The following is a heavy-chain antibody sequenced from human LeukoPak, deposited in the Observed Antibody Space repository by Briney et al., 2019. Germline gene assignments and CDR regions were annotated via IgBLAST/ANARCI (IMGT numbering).Heavy chain of an antibody. CDR3: ARDLGHFWSGYSGFGY. V-gene: IGHV4-59*01. D-gene: IGHD3-3*02. J-gene: IGHJ4*02. Sequence: SETLSLTCTVSGGSITSYYWSWIRQPPGKGLEWIGHIYDSGSTNYNPPLKSRVTISVDTSKNQFFLNLNSVTAADTAVYYCARDLGHFWSGYSGFGYWGQGTLVTVSS. CDR2: IYDSGST. CDR1: GGSITSYY.